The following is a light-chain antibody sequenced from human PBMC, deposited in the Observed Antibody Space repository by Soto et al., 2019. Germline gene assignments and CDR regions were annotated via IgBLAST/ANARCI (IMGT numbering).Light chain of an antibody. CDR1: SSNIGAGYD. V-gene: IGLV1-40*01. CDR3: QSYDSSLSGSV. J-gene: IGLJ2*01. CDR2: GNS. Sequence: QSVLTQPPSVSGAPGQSATISCTGSSSNIGAGYDVHWYQQLPGTAPKLLIYGNSNRPSGVPDRFSGSKSGTSASLAITGLQAEDEADYYCQSYDSSLSGSVFGGRTKLTVL.